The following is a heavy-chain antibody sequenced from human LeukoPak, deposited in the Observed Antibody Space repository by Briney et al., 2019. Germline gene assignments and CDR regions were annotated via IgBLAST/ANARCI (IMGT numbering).Heavy chain of an antibody. Sequence: SETLSLTCTVSGGSVSSSDYYWGWILQPPGKGLEWIGAIFHNGNTNYGVSLKSRVTLSVDTSKNQFSLKLTSVAAADTAVYYCARTGDYYDSSGYYLNKWGQGTLVTVSS. CDR1: GGSVSSSDYY. CDR3: ARTGDYYDSSGYYLNK. CDR2: IFHNGNT. V-gene: IGHV4-39*01. J-gene: IGHJ4*02. D-gene: IGHD3-22*01.